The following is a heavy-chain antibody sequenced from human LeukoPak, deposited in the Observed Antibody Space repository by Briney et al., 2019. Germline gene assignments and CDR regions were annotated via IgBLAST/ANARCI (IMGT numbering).Heavy chain of an antibody. CDR2: IYYSGST. CDR1: GGSISSGSYY. V-gene: IGHV4-39*07. CDR3: ARGPTPVRGDRIKWFDP. J-gene: IGHJ5*02. D-gene: IGHD3-10*01. Sequence: SETLSLTCTVSGGSISSGSYYWAWIRQPPGMGLEWIGSIYYSGSTYYNPSLKSRVTISVDTSKNQFSLNLNSVTAADTAVYYCARGPTPVRGDRIKWFDPWGQGTLVTVSS.